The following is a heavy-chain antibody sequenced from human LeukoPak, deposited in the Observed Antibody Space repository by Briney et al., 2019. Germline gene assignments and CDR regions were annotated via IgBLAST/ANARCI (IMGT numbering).Heavy chain of an antibody. CDR3: ARSPGLQLRSPLFDY. D-gene: IGHD5-24*01. CDR1: GGSISSGDYY. V-gene: IGHV4-30-4*01. Sequence: SQTLSLTCTVSGGSISSGDYYWSWIRQPPGKGLEWIGYIYYSGSTYYNPSLKSRVTISVDTSKNQFSLKLSSVTAADTAVYYCARSPGLQLRSPLFDYWGQGTLVTVSS. J-gene: IGHJ4*02. CDR2: IYYSGST.